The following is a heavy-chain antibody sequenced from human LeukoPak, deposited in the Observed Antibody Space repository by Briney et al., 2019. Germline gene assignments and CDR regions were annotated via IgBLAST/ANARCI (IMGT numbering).Heavy chain of an antibody. V-gene: IGHV5-51*01. CDR2: IYPGDSNT. Sequence: GESLKISCKGSGYSFTSHWIGWVRQMPGKGLEWMGIIYPGDSNTRCSPSFQGQVTISADKSISTAYLQWSSLKASDTAMYYCARSLDPGIAEDNWFDPWGQGTLVTVSS. J-gene: IGHJ5*02. D-gene: IGHD6-13*01. CDR1: GYSFTSHW. CDR3: ARSLDPGIAEDNWFDP.